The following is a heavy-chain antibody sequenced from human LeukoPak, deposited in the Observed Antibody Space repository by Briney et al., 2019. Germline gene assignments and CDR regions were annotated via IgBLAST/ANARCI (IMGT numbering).Heavy chain of an antibody. Sequence: GASVKVSCKASGYTFTGYYMHWVRQAPGQGLEWMGWINPNSGGTNYAQKFQGRVTMTRDTSISTAYMELSRLRSDDMAVYYCARARFTYYYGSGNGYWGQGTLVTVSS. CDR2: INPNSGGT. CDR3: ARARFTYYYGSGNGY. D-gene: IGHD3-10*01. J-gene: IGHJ4*02. V-gene: IGHV1-2*02. CDR1: GYTFTGYY.